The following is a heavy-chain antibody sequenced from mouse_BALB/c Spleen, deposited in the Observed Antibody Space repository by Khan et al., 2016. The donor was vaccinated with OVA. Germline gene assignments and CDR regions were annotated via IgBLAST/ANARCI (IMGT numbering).Heavy chain of an antibody. J-gene: IGHJ4*01. CDR3: DKLLWSDDYAMEY. CDR2: IWGGGRT. V-gene: IGHV2-6-5*01. D-gene: IGHD2-1*01. Sequence: QVQLKESGPGLVAPSQSLSITFTVSGFSLTDYGVSWLRPPPGQGLEFLGFIWGGGRTYYYSVLKSRLSISKANFKSQAFLKLNSLQTDDTAMFSWDKLLWSDDYAMEYWGQGTSVT. CDR1: GFSLTDYG.